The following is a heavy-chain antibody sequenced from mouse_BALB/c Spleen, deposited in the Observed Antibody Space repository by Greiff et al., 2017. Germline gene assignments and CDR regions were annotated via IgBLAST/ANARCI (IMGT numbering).Heavy chain of an antibody. V-gene: IGHV5-6*01. D-gene: IGHD2-3*01. CDR2: ISSGGSYT. J-gene: IGHJ2*01. Sequence: EVKVVESGGDLVKPGGSLKLSCAASGFTFSSYGMSWVRQTPDKRLEWVATISSGGSYTYYPDSVKGRFTISRDNAKNTLYLQMSSLKSEDTAMYYCARHGGNDGYYFDYWGQGTTLTVSS. CDR3: ARHGGNDGYYFDY. CDR1: GFTFSSYG.